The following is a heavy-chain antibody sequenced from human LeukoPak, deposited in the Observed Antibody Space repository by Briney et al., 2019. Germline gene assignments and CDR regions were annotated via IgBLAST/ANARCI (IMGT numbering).Heavy chain of an antibody. J-gene: IGHJ4*02. V-gene: IGHV3-7*05. CDR1: GFTFSNSW. Sequence: GGSLRLSCAASGFTFSNSWMSWVRQAPGKGLVWVASIKQDGSEKYYVDSVKGRFTISRDNAKSSLYLQMNSLRGEDTAVYYCARDGRPSYWGQGTLVTVSS. CDR2: IKQDGSEK. CDR3: ARDGRPSY.